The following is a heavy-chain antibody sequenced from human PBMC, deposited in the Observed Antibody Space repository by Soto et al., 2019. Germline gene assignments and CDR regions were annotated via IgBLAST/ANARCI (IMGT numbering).Heavy chain of an antibody. V-gene: IGHV4-34*01. Sequence: SETLSLTCAVYGGSFSGYYWSWIRQPPGKGLEWIGEINHSGSTNYNPSLKSRVTISVDTSKNQFSLKLSSVTAADTAVYYCARGDCTNGVCYGIDYWGQGTLVTVSS. CDR2: INHSGST. D-gene: IGHD2-8*01. J-gene: IGHJ4*02. CDR3: ARGDCTNGVCYGIDY. CDR1: GGSFSGYY.